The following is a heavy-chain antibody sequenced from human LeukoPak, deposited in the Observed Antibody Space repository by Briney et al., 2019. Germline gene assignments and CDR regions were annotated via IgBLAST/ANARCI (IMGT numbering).Heavy chain of an antibody. CDR3: ARDLTVTSTCWFDR. V-gene: IGHV3-21*01. CDR1: GFTFSSYT. CDR2: ITGSSTFI. J-gene: IGHJ5*02. D-gene: IGHD4-11*01. Sequence: EGSLRLSCAVSGFTFSSYTKNWVRQAPGKGLEWISSITGSSTFIYYADSVKGRFTISRDNAKNSLYLQMNSLRAEDTAVYYCARDLTVTSTCWFDRWGQGTLVTVSS.